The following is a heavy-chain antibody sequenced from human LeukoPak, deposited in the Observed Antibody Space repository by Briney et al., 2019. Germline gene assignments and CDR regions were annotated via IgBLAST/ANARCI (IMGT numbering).Heavy chain of an antibody. V-gene: IGHV3-30*02. Sequence: GESLRLSCAPSGFTFSSYGMHWVRQAPGKGLGWVTFIRYDGSNKYYADSVKGRFTISRDNSKNTLYLQMNSLRAEDTAVYYCAKSSGYRENYYYYYMDVWGKGTTVTVSS. CDR2: IRYDGSNK. D-gene: IGHD3-22*01. CDR1: GFTFSSYG. J-gene: IGHJ6*03. CDR3: AKSSGYRENYYYYYMDV.